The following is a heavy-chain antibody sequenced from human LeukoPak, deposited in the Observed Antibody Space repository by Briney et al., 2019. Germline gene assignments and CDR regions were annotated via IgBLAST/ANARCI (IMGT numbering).Heavy chain of an antibody. J-gene: IGHJ4*02. D-gene: IGHD4-23*01. V-gene: IGHV3-21*01. Sequence: GGSLRLSCAASGFTVSSYSMNGVRQAPGKGVEWVSSISSSSNYIYYADSVKGRVTMSRDNAKNSLYLQMNSLRAEDTAVYFCAREKNSGGLDYWGQGTLVTVSS. CDR1: GFTVSSYS. CDR2: ISSSSNYI. CDR3: AREKNSGGLDY.